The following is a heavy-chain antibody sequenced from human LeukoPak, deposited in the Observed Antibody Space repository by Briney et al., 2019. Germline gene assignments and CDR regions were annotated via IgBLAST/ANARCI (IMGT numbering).Heavy chain of an antibody. D-gene: IGHD3-22*01. CDR3: ARGGYYYDSSGYYYYHYYYGMDV. CDR2: INHSGST. CDR1: GGSFSGYY. J-gene: IGHJ6*02. V-gene: IGHV4-34*01. Sequence: SETLSLTCAVYGGSFSGYYWSWIRQPPGKGLEWIGEINHSGSTNCNPSLKSRVTISVDTSKNQFSLKLSSVTAADTAVYYCARGGYYYDSSGYYYYHYYYGMDVWGQGTTVTVSS.